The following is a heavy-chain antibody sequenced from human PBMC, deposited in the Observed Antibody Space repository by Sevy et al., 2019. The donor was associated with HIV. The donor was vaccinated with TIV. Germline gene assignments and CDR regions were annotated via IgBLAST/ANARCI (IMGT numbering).Heavy chain of an antibody. CDR1: GFTFGDYA. CDR3: TRSFSVTWYPHY. D-gene: IGHD6-13*01. V-gene: IGHV3-49*03. CDR2: IRTTASGGTT. Sequence: GGSLRLSCTTSGFTFGDYAMGWFRQAPGKGLEWVGFIRTTASGGTTDYAASVKGTFIISRDDSKSIAYLQMYSLKTEDTAVYYCTRSFSVTWYPHYWGQGTLVTVSS. J-gene: IGHJ4*02.